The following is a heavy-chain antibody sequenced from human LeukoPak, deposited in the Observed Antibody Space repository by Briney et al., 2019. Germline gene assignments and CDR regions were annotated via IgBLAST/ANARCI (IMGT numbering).Heavy chain of an antibody. CDR1: GGPISSGGYY. CDR2: IHYSGST. D-gene: IGHD3-22*01. V-gene: IGHV4-31*03. J-gene: IGHJ4*02. Sequence: SQTLSLTCTVSGGPISSGGYYWSWIRHRPGKGLEWIGYIHYSGSTYYSPSLKSRVTISVDTSKNQFSLKLNSVTAADTAVYYCARSHYSDRSGYFSYRYWGQGTLVTVSS. CDR3: ARSHYSDRSGYFSYRY.